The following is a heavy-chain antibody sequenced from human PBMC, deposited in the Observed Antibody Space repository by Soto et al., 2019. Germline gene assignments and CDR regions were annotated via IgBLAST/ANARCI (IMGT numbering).Heavy chain of an antibody. CDR2: MDPNSGST. Sequence: GASVKVSCKASGYTFTSYDSNWVRQAPGQGLEWLGWMDPNSGSTGYAQNFQGRVTMTRNISINTAHMELSSLRSEDTAVYYCARERKFDFWGKGLDVWGQGTTVTVSS. D-gene: IGHD3-3*01. V-gene: IGHV1-8*01. CDR1: GYTFTSYD. J-gene: IGHJ6*02. CDR3: ARERKFDFWGKGLDV.